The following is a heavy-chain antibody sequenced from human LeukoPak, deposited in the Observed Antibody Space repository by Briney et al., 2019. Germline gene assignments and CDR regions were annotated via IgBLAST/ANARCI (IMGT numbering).Heavy chain of an antibody. CDR3: ARMGAIAGASANVDF. D-gene: IGHD4/OR15-4a*01. Sequence: SETLSLTCTVSGGSISSYWWSWIRQPPGKGLEWIGYIYNTGEITDYSPSLKSRVTMSVDTSKNQFSLRLKSVTAADTAVYYCARMGAIAGASANVDFWGQGTLVTVSS. CDR1: GGSISSYW. V-gene: IGHV4-59*01. J-gene: IGHJ4*02. CDR2: IYNTGEIT.